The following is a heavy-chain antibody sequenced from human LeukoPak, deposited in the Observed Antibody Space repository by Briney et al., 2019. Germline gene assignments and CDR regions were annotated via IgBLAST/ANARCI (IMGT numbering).Heavy chain of an antibody. CDR3: AELGYCSSTSCLYFDY. CDR2: IIPIFGTA. Sequence: SVKVSCKASGGTFSSYAISWARQAPGQGLEWMGGIIPIFGTANYAQKFQGRVTIAADESTSTAYMELSSLRSEDTAVYYCAELGYCSSTSCLYFDYWGQGTLVTVSS. J-gene: IGHJ4*02. D-gene: IGHD2-2*01. CDR1: GGTFSSYA. V-gene: IGHV1-69*13.